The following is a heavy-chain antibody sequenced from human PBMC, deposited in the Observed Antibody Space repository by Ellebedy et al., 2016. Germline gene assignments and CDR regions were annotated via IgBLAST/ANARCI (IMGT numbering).Heavy chain of an antibody. J-gene: IGHJ6*02. V-gene: IGHV3-11*01. CDR2: ISDGGTTV. CDR1: GFTLSDYY. CDR3: ARARIDSQDYYYGMDV. D-gene: IGHD2/OR15-2a*01. Sequence: GESLKISXAASGFTLSDYYMSWIRQPPGKGLEWAASISDGGTTVYYTDSVKGRFTISRDNARDSLYLHMKSLRAEDTAVYYCARARIDSQDYYYGMDVWGQGTTVTVSS.